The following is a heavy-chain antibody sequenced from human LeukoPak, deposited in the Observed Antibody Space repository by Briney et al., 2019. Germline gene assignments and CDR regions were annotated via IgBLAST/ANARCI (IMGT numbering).Heavy chain of an antibody. J-gene: IGHJ4*02. D-gene: IGHD3-10*01. CDR2: IYHSGST. CDR1: GYSISSGYY. V-gene: IGHV4-38-2*02. Sequence: PSETLSLTCTVSGYSISSGYYWGWIRQPPGKGLEWIGSIYHSGSTCYNPSLKSRVTISVDTSKNQFSLKLSSVTAADTAVYYCARGYYGSGPLDYWGQGTLVTVSS. CDR3: ARGYYGSGPLDY.